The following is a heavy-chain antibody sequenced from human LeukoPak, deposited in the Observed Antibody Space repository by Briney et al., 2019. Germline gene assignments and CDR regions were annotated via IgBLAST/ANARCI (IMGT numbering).Heavy chain of an antibody. D-gene: IGHD3-22*01. J-gene: IGHJ4*02. CDR3: ARAGYDSSGYYFLDY. CDR1: GYSMSSGYY. CDR2: IFHSGNS. V-gene: IGHV4-38-2*02. Sequence: SETLSLTCTVSGYSMSSGYYWGWIRQPPGKGLQWIGSIFHSGNSYYNPSLKSRVTISVDTSKNQFSLKVNSVTAADTAVYYCARAGYDSSGYYFLDYWGQGTLVTVSS.